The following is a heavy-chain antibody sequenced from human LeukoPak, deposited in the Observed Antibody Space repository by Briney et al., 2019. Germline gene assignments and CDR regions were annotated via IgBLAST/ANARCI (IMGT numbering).Heavy chain of an antibody. CDR1: GFTFSSYW. J-gene: IGHJ4*02. D-gene: IGHD1-26*01. CDR2: IKQDGSEK. V-gene: IGHV3-7*01. Sequence: HPGGSLRLSCAASGFTFSSYWMSWVRQAPGKGLEWVANIKQDGSEKYYVDSVKGRFTISRDNAKNSLYLQMNSLSAEDTAVYYCASLLSGSNQINDYWGQGTLVTVSS. CDR3: ASLLSGSNQINDY.